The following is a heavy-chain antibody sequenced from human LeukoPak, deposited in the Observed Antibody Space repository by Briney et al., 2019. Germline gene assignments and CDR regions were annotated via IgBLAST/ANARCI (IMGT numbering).Heavy chain of an antibody. CDR3: ARDDIGGKTAMVPTTFDY. CDR1: GFTFSSYW. CDR2: IKHDGSEE. V-gene: IGHV3-7*01. J-gene: IGHJ4*02. D-gene: IGHD5-18*01. Sequence: PGGSLRLSCAASGFTFSSYWMSWVRQAPGKGLEWVSNIKHDGSEEYYVDSVKGRFTISRDNAKNSLYLQMNSLTAEDTAVYYCARDDIGGKTAMVPTTFDYWGQGTLVTVSS.